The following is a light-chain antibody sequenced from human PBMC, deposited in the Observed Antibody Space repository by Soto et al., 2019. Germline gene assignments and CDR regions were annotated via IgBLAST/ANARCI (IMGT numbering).Light chain of an antibody. CDR1: SSDVGGYNY. J-gene: IGLJ1*01. CDR3: CSYAGGYSYV. V-gene: IGLV2-11*01. Sequence: QSVLTQPRSVSGSPGQSVTISCAGTSSDVGGYNYVSWYQEQPGKAPKLMIYDVSKRPSGVPDRFSGSKSGNTASLTISGLQAEDEADYYCCSYAGGYSYVFGTGTKVTVL. CDR2: DVS.